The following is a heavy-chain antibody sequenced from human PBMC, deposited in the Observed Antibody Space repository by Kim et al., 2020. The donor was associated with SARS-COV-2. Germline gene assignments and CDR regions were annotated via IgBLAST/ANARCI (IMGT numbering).Heavy chain of an antibody. V-gene: IGHV1-8*01. CDR1: GYTFTSYD. Sequence: ASVKVSCKASGYTFTSYDINWVRQATGQGLEWMGWMNPNSGNTGYAQKFQGRVTMTRNTSISTAYMELSSLRSEDTAVYYCARGGVVVAAEGYYYYGMDVWGQGTTVTVSS. CDR3: ARGGVVVAAEGYYYYGMDV. CDR2: MNPNSGNT. J-gene: IGHJ6*02. D-gene: IGHD2-15*01.